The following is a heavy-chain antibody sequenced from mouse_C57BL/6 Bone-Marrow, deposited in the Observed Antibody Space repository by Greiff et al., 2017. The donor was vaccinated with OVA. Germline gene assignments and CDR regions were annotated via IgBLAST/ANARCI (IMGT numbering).Heavy chain of an antibody. J-gene: IGHJ4*01. V-gene: IGHV1-39*01. CDR1: GYSFTDYN. D-gene: IGHD1-1*01. CDR2: INPNYGTT. Sequence: LVESGPELVKPGASVKISCKASGYSFTDYNMNWVKQSNGKSLEWIGVINPNYGTTSYNQKFKGKATLTVDQSSSTAYMQLNSLTSEDSAVYYCARALTTVGATSYYAMDYWGQGTSVTVSS. CDR3: ARALTTVGATSYYAMDY.